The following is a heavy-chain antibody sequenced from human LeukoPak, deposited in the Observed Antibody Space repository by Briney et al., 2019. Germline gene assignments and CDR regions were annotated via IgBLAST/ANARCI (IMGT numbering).Heavy chain of an antibody. Sequence: GGSLRLSCAASGFTFSSFAMTWVRLAPGKGLEWFSAIVGGGDPPHYADAVRGRFTISRDKSKNTLNLQMNNLRAEDTAVYYCARSRDGYNILDYWGQGTLVTVSS. J-gene: IGHJ4*02. V-gene: IGHV3-23*01. CDR3: ARSRDGYNILDY. D-gene: IGHD5-24*01. CDR1: GFTFSSFA. CDR2: IVGGGDPP.